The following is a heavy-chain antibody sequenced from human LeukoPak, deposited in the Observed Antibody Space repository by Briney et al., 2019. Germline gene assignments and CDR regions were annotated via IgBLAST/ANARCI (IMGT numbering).Heavy chain of an antibody. D-gene: IGHD2-2*01. Sequence: SETLSLTCAVYNGSFSGYYWSWIRQPPGKGLEWIGEINHSGSTNYNPSLKSRVTISVDTSKNQFSLKLSSVTAADTAVYYCARGPVVPAALFRNYYYYYMDVWGKGTTVTVSS. J-gene: IGHJ6*03. CDR2: INHSGST. V-gene: IGHV4-34*01. CDR3: ARGPVVPAALFRNYYYYYMDV. CDR1: NGSFSGYY.